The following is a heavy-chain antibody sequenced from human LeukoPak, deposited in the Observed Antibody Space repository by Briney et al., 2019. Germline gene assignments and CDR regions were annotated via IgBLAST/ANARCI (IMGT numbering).Heavy chain of an antibody. CDR3: ATRTTVSGYY. CDR2: IKRKTDGGTT. CDR1: GFPFSDAC. D-gene: IGHD1-14*01. J-gene: IGHJ4*02. Sequence: GGSLRLSCAASGFPFSDACMSWARQAPGKGLEWVGRIKRKTDGGTTDYAAPVKGRFTISRDDSKNTLYLQMNSLKTEDTAVYYCATRTTVSGYYWGQGTLVTVSS. V-gene: IGHV3-15*01.